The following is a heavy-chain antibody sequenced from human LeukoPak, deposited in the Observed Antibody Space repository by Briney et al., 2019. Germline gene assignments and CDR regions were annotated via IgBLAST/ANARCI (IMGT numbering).Heavy chain of an antibody. D-gene: IGHD5-24*01. J-gene: IGHJ4*02. Sequence: GGSLRLSCTVSGFTVSSNSMSWVRQAPGKGLEWVANIKQDGSEKYYMDSVKGRFTISRDNAKNSLYLQMNSLRAEDTAVYYCARGQRMATTFDGWGQGTLVTVSS. CDR3: ARGQRMATTFDG. V-gene: IGHV3-7*01. CDR1: GFTVSSNS. CDR2: IKQDGSEK.